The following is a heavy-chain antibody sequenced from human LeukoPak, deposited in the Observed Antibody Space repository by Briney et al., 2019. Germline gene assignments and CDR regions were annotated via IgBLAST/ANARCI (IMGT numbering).Heavy chain of an antibody. V-gene: IGHV3-30-3*01. D-gene: IGHD5-18*01. CDR2: ISNDGTKK. Sequence: PGRSLRLSCAGSGFTFRNSPMHWVRQGPGKGLEWLAVISNDGTKKYYADSVKGRFTISRDDSKNTVYLEMNSLRAEDTAVYYCARDPGIQLWSYYFDYWGPGTLVTVSS. J-gene: IGHJ4*02. CDR3: ARDPGIQLWSYYFDY. CDR1: GFTFRNSP.